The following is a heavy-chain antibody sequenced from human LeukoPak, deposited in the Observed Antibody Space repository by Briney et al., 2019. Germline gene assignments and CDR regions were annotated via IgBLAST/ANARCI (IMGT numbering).Heavy chain of an antibody. CDR2: IYPGDSDT. V-gene: IGHV5-51*01. Sequence: GESLQISCKGSGYSFTSYWIGWVRQMPGKGLEWMGIIYPGDSDTRYSPSFQGQVTISADKSISTAYLQWSSLKASDTAMYYCARQEYCSGGSCYTWFDPWGQGTLVIVSS. CDR3: ARQEYCSGGSCYTWFDP. CDR1: GYSFTSYW. D-gene: IGHD2-15*01. J-gene: IGHJ5*02.